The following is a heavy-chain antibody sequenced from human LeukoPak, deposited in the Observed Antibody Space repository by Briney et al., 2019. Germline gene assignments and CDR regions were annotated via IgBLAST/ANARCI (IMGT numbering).Heavy chain of an antibody. CDR2: IQYDGSDK. J-gene: IGHJ4*02. V-gene: IGHV3-30*02. Sequence: PGGSLRLSCAAPGFTFSSYGMHWVRQAPGKGLEWVAFIQYDGSDKYYADSVKGRFTISRDNSKNTLSLQMNSLRIEDTALYYCAKSGVVPATMGYWGQGTLVTVSS. D-gene: IGHD2-2*01. CDR3: AKSGVVPATMGY. CDR1: GFTFSSYG.